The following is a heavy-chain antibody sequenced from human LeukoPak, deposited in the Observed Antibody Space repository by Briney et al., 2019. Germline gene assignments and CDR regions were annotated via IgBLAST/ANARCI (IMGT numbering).Heavy chain of an antibody. Sequence: PSETLSLTCIVSDGSISSSSYYWGWIRQPPGKGLEWIGNIYYSGSTYYNPSLRSRVNISVDTSKNRFSLKLSSVTAADTAVYYCARQYYDSSGPYFADAFDIWGQGTMVTVSS. V-gene: IGHV4-39*01. CDR1: DGSISSSSYY. D-gene: IGHD3-22*01. CDR3: ARQYYDSSGPYFADAFDI. J-gene: IGHJ3*02. CDR2: IYYSGST.